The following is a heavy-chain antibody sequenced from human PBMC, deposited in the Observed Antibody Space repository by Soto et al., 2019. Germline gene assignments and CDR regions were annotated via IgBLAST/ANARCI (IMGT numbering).Heavy chain of an antibody. J-gene: IGHJ4*02. D-gene: IGHD6-6*01. Sequence: QITLKESGPTLVKPTQTLTLTCTFSGFSLSTSGVGVGWIRQPPGKALEWLALIYWDDDKRYSPSLKSRLTNTKDTSKNHVVRTMTNMDPVDTATDYCAHRHIAARAPVYWGQGTLVTVSS. CDR3: AHRHIAARAPVY. CDR2: IYWDDDK. CDR1: GFSLSTSGVG. V-gene: IGHV2-5*02.